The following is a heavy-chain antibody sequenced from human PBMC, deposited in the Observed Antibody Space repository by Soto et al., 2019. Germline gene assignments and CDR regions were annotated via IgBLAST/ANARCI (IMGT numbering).Heavy chain of an antibody. CDR2: IIPLYGTV. Sequence: SVKVSCKASGGTFNSYGISWVRQAPGQGLDWMGVIIPLYGTVNYAQKFQGRVSITADKSTSTAYMDLNSLRSDDTAVYYCARVRVILGVIPSHFGLWGQGTQVTVSS. D-gene: IGHD3-10*01. CDR3: ARVRVILGVIPSHFGL. CDR1: GGTFNSYG. V-gene: IGHV1-69*06. J-gene: IGHJ4*02.